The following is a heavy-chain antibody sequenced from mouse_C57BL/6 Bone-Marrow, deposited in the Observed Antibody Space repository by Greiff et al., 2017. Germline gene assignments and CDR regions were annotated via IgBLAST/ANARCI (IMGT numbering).Heavy chain of an antibody. CDR3: APVPYYYGSSSCWYFDV. Sequence: EVQLQQSGPELVKPGASVKISCKASGYTFTDYYMNWVKQSHGKSLEWIGDINPNNGGTSYNQKFKGKATLTVDKSSSTAYMELRSLTSEDSAVYYCAPVPYYYGSSSCWYFDVWGTGTTVTVSS. D-gene: IGHD1-1*01. J-gene: IGHJ1*03. V-gene: IGHV1-26*01. CDR2: INPNNGGT. CDR1: GYTFTDYY.